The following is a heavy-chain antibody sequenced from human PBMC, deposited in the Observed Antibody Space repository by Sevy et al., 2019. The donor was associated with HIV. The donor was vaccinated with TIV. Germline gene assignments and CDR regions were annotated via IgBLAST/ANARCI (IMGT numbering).Heavy chain of an antibody. V-gene: IGHV3-23*01. Sequence: GGSLRLSCAASGFAFYEYSMSWIRQAPGKGLEWVATVSFGCGKINYADSVKGRFTISRDNSKNSFYLQMDNLRVEDTARYYCAREGCSRPHDYWGQGTRVTVSS. CDR2: VSFGCGKI. CDR3: AREGCSRPHDY. CDR1: GFAFYEYS. J-gene: IGHJ4*02. D-gene: IGHD2-8*01.